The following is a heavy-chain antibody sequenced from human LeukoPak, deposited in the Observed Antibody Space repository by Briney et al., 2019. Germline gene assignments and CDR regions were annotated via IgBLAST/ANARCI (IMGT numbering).Heavy chain of an antibody. J-gene: IGHJ6*03. CDR3: ARDRIVVVPAAILDCYYYYYMDV. CDR2: INPSGGST. Sequence: GALVKVSCKASGYTFTSYYMHRVRQAPGQGLEWMGIINPSGGSTSYAQKFQGRVTMTRDMSTSTVYMELSSLRSEDTAVYYCARDRIVVVPAAILDCYYYYYMDVWGKGTTVTVSS. D-gene: IGHD2-2*02. V-gene: IGHV1-46*01. CDR1: GYTFTSYY.